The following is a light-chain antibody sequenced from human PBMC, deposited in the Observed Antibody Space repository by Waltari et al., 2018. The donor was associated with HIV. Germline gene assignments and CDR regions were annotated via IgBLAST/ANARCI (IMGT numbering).Light chain of an antibody. J-gene: IGLJ2*01. CDR1: SSDVGAYNY. Sequence: QSALTQPPSASGSRGQSVTLSCTGTSSDVGAYNYVSWYQQYPGMAPKLIIYEVNKRPSGVPDRFSGSKSGNTASLTVSGLQAEDEADFYCSSYAGSAVVFGGGTKLTVL. CDR3: SSYAGSAVV. CDR2: EVN. V-gene: IGLV2-8*01.